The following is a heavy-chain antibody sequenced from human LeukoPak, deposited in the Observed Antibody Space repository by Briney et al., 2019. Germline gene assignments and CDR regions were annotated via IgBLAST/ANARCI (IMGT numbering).Heavy chain of an antibody. Sequence: PGGSLRLSCAASGFTFSSYGMHWVRQAPGKGLEGVAFIRYDGSNKYYADSVKGRFTISRDNSKNTLYLQMNSLRAEDTAVYYCANGRGYDSSGYYFYNWFDPWGQGTLVTVSS. CDR1: GFTFSSYG. J-gene: IGHJ5*02. CDR3: ANGRGYDSSGYYFYNWFDP. D-gene: IGHD3-22*01. CDR2: IRYDGSNK. V-gene: IGHV3-30*02.